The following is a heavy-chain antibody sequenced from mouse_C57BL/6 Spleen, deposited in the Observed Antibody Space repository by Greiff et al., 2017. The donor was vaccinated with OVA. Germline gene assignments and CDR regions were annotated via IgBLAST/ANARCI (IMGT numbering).Heavy chain of an antibody. CDR3: ASLLSGFDY. J-gene: IGHJ2*01. V-gene: IGHV1-22*01. CDR1: GYTFTDYN. CDR2: INPNNGGT. Sequence: EVQLQQSGPELVKPGASVKMSCKASGYTFTDYNMHWVKQRHGKSLEWIGYINPNNGGTSYNQKFKGKATLTANKSSSPAYMQLRSLTSDDSAVYYCASLLSGFDYWGQGTTLTVSS. D-gene: IGHD3-2*02.